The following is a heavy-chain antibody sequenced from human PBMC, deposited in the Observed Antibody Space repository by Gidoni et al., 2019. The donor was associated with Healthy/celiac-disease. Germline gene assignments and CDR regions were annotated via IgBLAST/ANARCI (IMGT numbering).Heavy chain of an antibody. CDR1: GFTFDDYA. Sequence: VQLVESGGGLVQPGRSLRLSCAASGFTFDDYAMHWVRQAPGKGLEWVSGISWNSGSIGYADSVKGRFTISRDNAKNSLYLQMNSLRAEDTALYYCAKGLGRGGYYYYGMEVWGKGTTVTVSS. D-gene: IGHD2-15*01. J-gene: IGHJ6*04. V-gene: IGHV3-9*01. CDR3: AKGLGRGGYYYYGMEV. CDR2: ISWNSGSI.